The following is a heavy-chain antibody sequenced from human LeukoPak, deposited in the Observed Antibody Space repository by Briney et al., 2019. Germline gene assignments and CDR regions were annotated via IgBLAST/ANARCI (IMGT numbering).Heavy chain of an antibody. J-gene: IGHJ6*02. Sequence: PGGSLRLSCAASGFTFSSYSMTWVRQAPGKGLEWVSSISSSSSYIYYADSVEGRFTISSDNAKNSLYLQMNSLRAEDTAVYYCARDDYDGPGYYYGMAVWGQGTTVTVSS. CDR2: ISSSSSYI. CDR1: GFTFSSYS. D-gene: IGHD4-23*01. CDR3: ARDDYDGPGYYYGMAV. V-gene: IGHV3-21*01.